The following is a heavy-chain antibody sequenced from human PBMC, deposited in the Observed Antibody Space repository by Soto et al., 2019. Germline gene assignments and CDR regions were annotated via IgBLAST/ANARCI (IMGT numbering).Heavy chain of an antibody. D-gene: IGHD3-22*01. CDR2: IFYSGST. V-gene: IGHV4-59*12. Sequence: SETLSLTCTVSGGSISGYYWNWIRQPPGKGLEWIGYIFYSGSTTYNPSLKSRVTMSVDKSKNQFSLKLSSVTAADTAVYYCARSPDSSGYYPRRYYYGMDVWGQGTTVTVSS. CDR1: GGSISGYY. CDR3: ARSPDSSGYYPRRYYYGMDV. J-gene: IGHJ6*02.